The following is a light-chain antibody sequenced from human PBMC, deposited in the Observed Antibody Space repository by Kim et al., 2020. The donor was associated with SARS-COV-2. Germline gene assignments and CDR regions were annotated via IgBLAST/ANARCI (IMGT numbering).Light chain of an antibody. CDR2: YDS. CDR3: QVWDSSSDHAV. CDR1: NIGSKS. Sequence: SYELTQPPSVSVAPGKTARITCGGNNIGSKSVHWYQQKPGQAPVLVIYYDSDRPSGIPERFSGSNSGHTATLTISRVAAGDEADYYCQVWDSSSDHAVFG. V-gene: IGLV3-21*04. J-gene: IGLJ7*01.